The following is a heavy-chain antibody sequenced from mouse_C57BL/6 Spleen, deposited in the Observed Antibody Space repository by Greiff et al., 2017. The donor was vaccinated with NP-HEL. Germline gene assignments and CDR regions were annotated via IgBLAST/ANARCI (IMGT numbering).Heavy chain of an antibody. CDR2: IYPRSGNT. D-gene: IGHD2-3*01. J-gene: IGHJ3*01. Sequence: QVQLQQSGAELARPGASVKLSCKASGYTFTSYGISWVKQRTGQGLEWIGEIYPRSGNTSYNEKFKGKATLTADKSTSTAYMELRSLTSEDSAVYFCARSNDGYPAYWGQGTLVTVSA. CDR3: ARSNDGYPAY. CDR1: GYTFTSYG. V-gene: IGHV1-81*01.